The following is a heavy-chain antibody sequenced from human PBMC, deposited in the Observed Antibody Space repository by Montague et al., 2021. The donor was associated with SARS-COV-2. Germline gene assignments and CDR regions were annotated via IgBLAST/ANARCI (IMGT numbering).Heavy chain of an antibody. CDR2: IYWDDDE. CDR3: AHTKAPAGDRWFDP. J-gene: IGHJ5*02. V-gene: IGHV2-5*02. CDR1: GFSLSTRGVG. D-gene: IGHD6-13*01. Sequence: PALVKPTQTLTLTCTFSGFSLSTRGVGVGWIRQPPGKALEWLALIYWDDDERYSPSLEGRLTISKDNSKNQVVLTMTKMAPVDTATYYCAHTKAPAGDRWFDPWGQGMQVTVSS.